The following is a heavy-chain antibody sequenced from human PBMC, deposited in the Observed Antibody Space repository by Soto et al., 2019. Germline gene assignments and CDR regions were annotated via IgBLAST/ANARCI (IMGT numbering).Heavy chain of an antibody. CDR2: ISYDGSNK. Sequence: GGSLRLSCAASGFTFSSYAMHWVRQAPGKGLEWVAVISYDGSNKYYADSVKGRFTISRDNSKNTLYLQMNSLRAEDTAVYYCARDRCSSTSCYGMMGYYYYGMDVWGQGTTVTVSS. D-gene: IGHD2-2*01. CDR3: ARDRCSSTSCYGMMGYYYYGMDV. CDR1: GFTFSSYA. J-gene: IGHJ6*02. V-gene: IGHV3-30-3*01.